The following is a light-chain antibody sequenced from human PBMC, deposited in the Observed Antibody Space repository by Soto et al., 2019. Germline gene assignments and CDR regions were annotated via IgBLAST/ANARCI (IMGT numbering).Light chain of an antibody. CDR2: RGS. V-gene: IGKV3-20*01. Sequence: EVVLTQSPGTLSLSPGERATLSCRASQNIRVNELAWYQQKPGQAPRLLIYRGSSRATGIPDRISGRGSGTDFPLTIYILEPEDFSVYDCQDYGTSAPLTFGQGTKVELK. J-gene: IGKJ1*01. CDR3: QDYGTSAPLT. CDR1: QNIRVNE.